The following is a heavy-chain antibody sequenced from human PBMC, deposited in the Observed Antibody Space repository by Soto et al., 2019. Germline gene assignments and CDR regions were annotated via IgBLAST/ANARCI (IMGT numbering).Heavy chain of an antibody. Sequence: QVQLVESGGGVVQPGRSLRVSCAASGFTFSIYAMHWVRQAPGTGLEWVAVISYDGTKTYYADSVKGRFTISRDNSKNTVYLQLNSRRDEDTAVYYWANDRGRGRQWLIGPFDYWGQGTLVSVSP. CDR1: GFTFSIYA. V-gene: IGHV3-30*18. CDR3: ANDRGRGRQWLIGPFDY. CDR2: ISYDGTKT. D-gene: IGHD6-19*01. J-gene: IGHJ4*02.